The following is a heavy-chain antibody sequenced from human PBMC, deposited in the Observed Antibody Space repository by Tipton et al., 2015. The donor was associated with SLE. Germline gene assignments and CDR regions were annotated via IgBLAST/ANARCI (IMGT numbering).Heavy chain of an antibody. Sequence: TLSLTCAVSGYPISSGYYWGWIRQPPGKGLEWIGSIYHSGSTYYNPSLKSRVTISVDTSKNQFSLKLSSVTAADTAVYYCARVYSSGWCAHWGQGTLVTVSS. CDR1: GYPISSGYY. D-gene: IGHD6-19*01. V-gene: IGHV4-38-2*01. CDR3: ARVYSSGWCAH. CDR2: IYHSGST. J-gene: IGHJ4*02.